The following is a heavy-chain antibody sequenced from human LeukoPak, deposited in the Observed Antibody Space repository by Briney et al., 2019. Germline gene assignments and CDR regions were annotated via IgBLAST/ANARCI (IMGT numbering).Heavy chain of an antibody. V-gene: IGHV3-53*01. CDR3: ARSLGYCSGGSCYSSHLLLNAFDI. CDR2: IYSGGST. Sequence: PGGSLRLSCAASGFTFSSCSMNWVRQAPGKGLEWVSVIYSGGSTYYADSVKGRFTISRDNSKNTLYLQMNSLRAEDTAVYYCARSLGYCSGGSCYSSHLLLNAFDIWGQGTMVTVSS. J-gene: IGHJ3*02. CDR1: GFTFSSCS. D-gene: IGHD2-15*01.